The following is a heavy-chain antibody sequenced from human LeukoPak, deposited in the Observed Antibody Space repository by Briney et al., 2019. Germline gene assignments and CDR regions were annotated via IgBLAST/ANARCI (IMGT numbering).Heavy chain of an antibody. D-gene: IGHD6-6*01. CDR1: GGSISSYY. V-gene: IGHV4-59*08. J-gene: IGHJ5*02. CDR2: IYYSGST. Sequence: PSETLSLTCTVSGGSISSYYWSWIRQPPGKGLEWTGYIYYSGSTNYNPSLKSRVTISVDTSKNQFSLKLSSVAAVDTAVYYCARQTMNIAARPGWFDPWGQGTLVTVSS. CDR3: ARQTMNIAARPGWFDP.